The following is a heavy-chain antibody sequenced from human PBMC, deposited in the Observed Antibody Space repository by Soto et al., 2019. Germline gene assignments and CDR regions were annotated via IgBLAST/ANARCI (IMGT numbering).Heavy chain of an antibody. V-gene: IGHV4-34*01. J-gene: IGHJ2*01. CDR1: GESFSGYY. Sequence: SETLSLTCAVYGESFSGYYWSWIRQPPGKGLEWIGENYDSGRTNYNPSLKSRVTISVDTSKNQSSLRLSSVTAADTAVYYCAREVIPLTTDWYFDLWGRGTLVTVSS. D-gene: IGHD4-17*01. CDR3: AREVIPLTTDWYFDL. CDR2: NYDSGRT.